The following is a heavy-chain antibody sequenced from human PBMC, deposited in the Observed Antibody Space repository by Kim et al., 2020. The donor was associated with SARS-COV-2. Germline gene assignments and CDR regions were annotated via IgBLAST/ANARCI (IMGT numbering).Heavy chain of an antibody. CDR3: ARGGPGVHSGSSGMDV. V-gene: IGHV1-18*01. CDR1: GYTFTSYG. D-gene: IGHD3-10*01. J-gene: IGHJ6*02. Sequence: ASVKVSCKASGYTFTSYGISWVRQAPGQGLEWMGWISAYNGNTNYAQKLQGRVTMTTDTSTSTAYMELRSLRSDDTAVYYCARGGPGVHSGSSGMDVWGQGTTVTVSS. CDR2: ISAYNGNT.